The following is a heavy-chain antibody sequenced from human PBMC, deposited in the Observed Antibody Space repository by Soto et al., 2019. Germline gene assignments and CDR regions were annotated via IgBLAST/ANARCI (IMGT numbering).Heavy chain of an antibody. CDR1: GFSLSTTGVG. CDR3: AHRGILCSDGSFYSHPFDY. CDR2: IYWDDDK. J-gene: IGHJ4*02. Sequence: QITLKESGPTLVKPTQTLTLTCTFSGFSLSTTGVGVGWIRQPPGKALEWLALIYWDDDKRYSPSLESRLTITKDTSRNQVDLTMTNMDPVDTATYFCAHRGILCSDGSFYSHPFDYWGQGTLVTVSS. V-gene: IGHV2-5*02. D-gene: IGHD2-15*01.